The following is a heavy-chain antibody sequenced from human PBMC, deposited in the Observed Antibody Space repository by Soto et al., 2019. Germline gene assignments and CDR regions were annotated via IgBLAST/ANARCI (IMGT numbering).Heavy chain of an antibody. D-gene: IGHD3-9*01. V-gene: IGHV1-69*13. CDR2: IIPIFGTA. J-gene: IGHJ6*02. Sequence: ASVKVSCKASGGTFSSYAISWVRQAPGQGLEWMGGIIPIFGTANYAQKFQGRATITADESTSTAYMELSSLRSEDTAVYYCARVPSVRSYYDILTGYRIGGMDVWGQGTTVTVSS. CDR3: ARVPSVRSYYDILTGYRIGGMDV. CDR1: GGTFSSYA.